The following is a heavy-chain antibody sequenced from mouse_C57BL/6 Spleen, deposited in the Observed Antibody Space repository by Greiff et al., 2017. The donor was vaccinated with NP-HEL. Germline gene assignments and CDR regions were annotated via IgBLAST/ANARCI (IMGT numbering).Heavy chain of an antibody. CDR2: ISSGSSTI. J-gene: IGHJ2*01. V-gene: IGHV5-17*01. Sequence: EVKVVESGGGLVKPGGSLKLSCAASGFTFSDYGMHWVRQAPEKGLAWVAYISSGSSTIYYADTVKGRFTISRDNAKNTLFLQMTSLRSEDTAMYYCARNLYGYFDYWGQGTTLTVSS. CDR3: ARNLYGYFDY. D-gene: IGHD1-1*02. CDR1: GFTFSDYG.